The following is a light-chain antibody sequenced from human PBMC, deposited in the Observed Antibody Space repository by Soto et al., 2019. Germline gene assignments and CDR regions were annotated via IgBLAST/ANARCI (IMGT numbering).Light chain of an antibody. CDR2: GAS. V-gene: IGKV3-20*01. CDR1: QSVSLS. Sequence: EIVLTQSPATLSLSPGGIATLSCRASQSVSLSLAWYQQKPGQAPRLLIYGASSRATGITDRFSGSGSGTDFTLTIRRLEPDDFAVYYCQKYGTFWTFGQGTKVEIK. CDR3: QKYGTFWT. J-gene: IGKJ1*01.